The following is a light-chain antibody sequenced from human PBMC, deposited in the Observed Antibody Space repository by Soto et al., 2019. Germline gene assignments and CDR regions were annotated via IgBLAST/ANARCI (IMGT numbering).Light chain of an antibody. V-gene: IGKV3-20*01. Sequence: EIVLTQSPGTLSLSPGERVTLSCRASQSVSASYLGWYQQKSGQAPRLLIYATASRATGIPDRFSGSGSGTEFSLTISRLEPEDFAVYYCQHFGNSQYTFGQGTKVDSK. CDR2: ATA. CDR3: QHFGNSQYT. CDR1: QSVSASY. J-gene: IGKJ2*01.